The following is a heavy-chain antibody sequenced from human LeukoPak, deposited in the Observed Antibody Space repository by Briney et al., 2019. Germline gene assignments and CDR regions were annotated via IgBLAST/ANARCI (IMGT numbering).Heavy chain of an antibody. CDR2: IYYSGSS. CDR3: ARYPGLEGAGSKGAFDY. J-gene: IGHJ4*02. Sequence: SETLSLTCTVSGGSISTSYYWSWIRQPPGKGLEWIGYIYYSGSSNYNPSLKSRVTISVDMSKNQFSLKLRSVTAADTAVYYCARYPGLEGAGSKGAFDYWGQGTLVTVSS. V-gene: IGHV4-59*01. D-gene: IGHD3-10*01. CDR1: GGSISTSYY.